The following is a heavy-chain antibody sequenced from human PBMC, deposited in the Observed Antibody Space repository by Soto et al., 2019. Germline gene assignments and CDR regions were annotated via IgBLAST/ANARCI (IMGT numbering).Heavy chain of an antibody. CDR1: GGTFSSYT. D-gene: IGHD4-4*01. CDR2: IIPILGIA. CDR3: ASQFDDYSNWFDP. V-gene: IGHV1-69*02. Sequence: SVKVSCKASGGTFSSYTISWVRQAPGQGLEWMGRIIPILGIANYAQKFQGRVTMTRDTSTSTVYMELSSLRSEDTAVYYCASQFDDYSNWFDPWGQGNLVTVSS. J-gene: IGHJ5*02.